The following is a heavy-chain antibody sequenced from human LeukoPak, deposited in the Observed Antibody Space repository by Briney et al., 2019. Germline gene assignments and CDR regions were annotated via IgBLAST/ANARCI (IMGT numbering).Heavy chain of an antibody. Sequence: PETLSLTCAVYGGSFSGYYWSWIRQPPGKGLEWIGEINHSGSTNYNPSLKSRVTISVDTSKNQFSLKLSSVTAADTAVYYRARGSIMITFGGVIVMALKRYGMDVWGQGTTVTVSS. V-gene: IGHV4-34*01. CDR1: GGSFSGYY. J-gene: IGHJ6*02. CDR3: ARGSIMITFGGVIVMALKRYGMDV. D-gene: IGHD3-16*02. CDR2: INHSGST.